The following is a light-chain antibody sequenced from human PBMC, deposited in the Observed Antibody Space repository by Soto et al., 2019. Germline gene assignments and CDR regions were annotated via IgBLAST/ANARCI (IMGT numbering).Light chain of an antibody. CDR3: QQYNSYSPWT. CDR1: QGISSY. CDR2: AAS. J-gene: IGKJ1*01. Sequence: DIQLTQSPSFLSASVGDRVTITCRASQGISSYLAWYQQKPGKAPKLLIYAASTLQSGVPSRFSGSGSGTEFTLTISSLQPDDFATYYCQQYNSYSPWTFGQGTKV. V-gene: IGKV1-9*01.